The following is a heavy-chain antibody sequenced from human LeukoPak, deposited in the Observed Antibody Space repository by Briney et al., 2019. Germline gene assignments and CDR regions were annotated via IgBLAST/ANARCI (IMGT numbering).Heavy chain of an antibody. V-gene: IGHV4-34*01. Sequence: SETLSLTCAVYGGSFSGDYWNWIRQPPGKGLEWIGEINHSGSTNPNPSLKSRVTISVDRSKNQFSLKLSSVTAADTAVYYCARPPRYSSGWYYFDSWGQGTLVTVSS. CDR3: ARPPRYSSGWYYFDS. CDR2: INHSGST. CDR1: GGSFSGDY. D-gene: IGHD6-19*01. J-gene: IGHJ4*02.